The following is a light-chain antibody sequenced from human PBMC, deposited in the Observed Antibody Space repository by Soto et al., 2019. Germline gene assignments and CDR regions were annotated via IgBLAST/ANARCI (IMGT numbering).Light chain of an antibody. CDR2: GAS. J-gene: IGKJ1*01. Sequence: EIVLTQSPGTLSLFPGERATLSCRASQSISSSYLAWYQQKPGQAPRLLIYGASSRATGIPDRFSGAGSATDFTLTISRLELEDFAVYYCHQYGSAPAWTFGQGTKVEIK. CDR1: QSISSSY. V-gene: IGKV3-20*01. CDR3: HQYGSAPAWT.